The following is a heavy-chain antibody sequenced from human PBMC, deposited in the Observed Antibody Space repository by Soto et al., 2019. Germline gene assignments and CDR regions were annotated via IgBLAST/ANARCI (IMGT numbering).Heavy chain of an antibody. CDR2: ISSSSRNI. CDR1: GFTLSGYA. Sequence: EVQLVESGGGLVQPGGSLRLSCVASGFTLSGYAMNWVRQAPGKGLEWVSYISSSSRNIQYAGSVKGRFTISRDNAKNSLHLQINSLRDEDKAVYYCARDCSLGSRYCRWFDPWGQGTLVTVSS. J-gene: IGHJ5*02. D-gene: IGHD2-15*01. V-gene: IGHV3-48*02. CDR3: ARDCSLGSRYCRWFDP.